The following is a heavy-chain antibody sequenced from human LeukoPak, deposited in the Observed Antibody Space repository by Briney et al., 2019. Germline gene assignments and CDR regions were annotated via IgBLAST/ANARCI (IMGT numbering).Heavy chain of an antibody. CDR1: GCSISSGSSY. V-gene: IGHV4-61*02. CDR2: MYTSGST. D-gene: IGHD6-19*01. CDR3: TRGSITVDH. J-gene: IGHJ4*02. Sequence: SQTLSLTCTASGCSISSGSSYWSWIRQPAGKGLEWIGRMYTSGSTNYNPSLKSRVTISVDTSKNQFSLKMTSVTAADTAVYYCTRGSITVDHWGQGTLVTVSS.